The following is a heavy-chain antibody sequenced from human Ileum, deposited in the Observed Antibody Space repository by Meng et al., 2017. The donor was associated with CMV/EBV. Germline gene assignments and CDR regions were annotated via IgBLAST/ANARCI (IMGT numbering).Heavy chain of an antibody. CDR2: ISYGDFT. D-gene: IGHD4-11*01. CDR3: ARGSGYSISDD. J-gene: IGHJ4*02. Sequence: SETLSLTCTVSGASVSENYCSWIRQSPGRGLEWIGYISYGDFTNYNPSLKSRVSISVDTSKNQCSLILKSMSAADAAVYYCARGSGYSISDDWGQGTLVTVSS. CDR1: GASVSENY. V-gene: IGHV4-59*02.